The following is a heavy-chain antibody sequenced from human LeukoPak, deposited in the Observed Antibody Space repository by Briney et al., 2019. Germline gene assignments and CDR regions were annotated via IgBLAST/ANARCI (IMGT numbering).Heavy chain of an antibody. CDR3: SRGSRITVFRLVSLYYFHY. D-gene: IGHD3-3*01. CDR1: GYTFTSYD. Sequence: ASVKVSCKASGYTFTSYDIHWVRQATGQGLEWMGWMNPNSGNTSYAQKFQGRVTMTRDTSISTAYMELSRLRSEDTAVYYCSRGSRITVFRLVSLYYFHYWVQGTLVSVSS. V-gene: IGHV1-8*01. J-gene: IGHJ4*02. CDR2: MNPNSGNT.